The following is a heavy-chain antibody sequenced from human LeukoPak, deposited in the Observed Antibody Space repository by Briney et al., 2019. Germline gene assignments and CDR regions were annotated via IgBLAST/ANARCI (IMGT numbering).Heavy chain of an antibody. J-gene: IGHJ4*02. CDR1: GFTFNDYG. CDR3: AAYSSCDY. Sequence: GGSLRLSCAASGFTFNDYGMHWVRQAPGKGLEWVSLIYSGGSTYYADSVKGRFTISRDNSKNTLYLQMNSLRAEDTAVYYCAAYSSCDYWGQGTLVTVSS. V-gene: IGHV3-53*01. D-gene: IGHD6-6*01. CDR2: IYSGGST.